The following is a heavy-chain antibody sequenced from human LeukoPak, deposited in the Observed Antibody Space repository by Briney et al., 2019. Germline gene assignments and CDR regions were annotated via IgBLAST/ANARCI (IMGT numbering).Heavy chain of an antibody. Sequence: GESLRLSCAASGFTFSDYYMSWIRQAPGKGLEWVSYISSSGSTIYYADSVKGRFTISRDNAKNSLYLQMNSLRAEDTAVYYCARWDIVVVPAAPLTYYGMDVWGQGTTVTVSS. CDR1: GFTFSDYY. V-gene: IGHV3-11*01. CDR2: ISSSGSTI. D-gene: IGHD2-2*01. CDR3: ARWDIVVVPAAPLTYYGMDV. J-gene: IGHJ6*02.